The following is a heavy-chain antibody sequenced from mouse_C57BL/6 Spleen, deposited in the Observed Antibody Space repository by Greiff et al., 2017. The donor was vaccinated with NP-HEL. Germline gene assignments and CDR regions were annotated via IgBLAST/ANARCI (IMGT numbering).Heavy chain of an antibody. D-gene: IGHD1-1*01. Sequence: EVKLMESGGGLVKPGGSLKLSCAASGFTFSSYAMSWVRQTPEKRLEWVATISDGGSYTYYPDNVKGRFTISRDNAKNNLYLQMSHLKSEDTAMYYCARDYYYGSSYSLFAYWGQGTLVTVSA. CDR2: ISDGGSYT. V-gene: IGHV5-4*01. J-gene: IGHJ3*01. CDR3: ARDYYYGSSYSLFAY. CDR1: GFTFSSYA.